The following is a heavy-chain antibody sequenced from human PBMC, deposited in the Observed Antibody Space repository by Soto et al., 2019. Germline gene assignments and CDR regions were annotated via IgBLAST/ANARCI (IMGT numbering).Heavy chain of an antibody. CDR2: ISGSGGST. D-gene: IGHD6-19*01. CDR3: AKDLKWLVLSYFDY. J-gene: IGHJ4*02. Sequence: RHPLGKGLEWVSAISGSGGSTYYADSVKGRFTISRDNSKNTLYLQMNSLRAEDTAVYYCAKDLKWLVLSYFDYWGQGTLVTVSS. V-gene: IGHV3-23*01.